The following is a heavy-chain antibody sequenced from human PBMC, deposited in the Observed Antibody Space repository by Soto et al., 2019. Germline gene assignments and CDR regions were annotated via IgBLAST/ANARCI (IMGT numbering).Heavy chain of an antibody. CDR3: ARDGYCVSSSCSFLPDF. D-gene: IGHD2-2*03. J-gene: IGHJ6*02. V-gene: IGHV3-48*01. CDR2: ISSSSSTI. CDR1: GFTFSSYS. Sequence: SLRLSCAASGFTFSSYSMNWVRQAPGKGLEWVSYISSSSSTIYYADSVKGRFTISRDNAKNILYLQMNSLTAEDTAVYYCARDGYCVSSSCSFLPDFRGQGTTVTVSS.